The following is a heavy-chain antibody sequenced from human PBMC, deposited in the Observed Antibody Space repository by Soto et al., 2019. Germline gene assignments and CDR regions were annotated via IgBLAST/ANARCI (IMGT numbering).Heavy chain of an antibody. J-gene: IGHJ6*03. Sequence: PSETLSLTCAVSGGSISSSNWWSWVRQPPGKGLEWIGEIYHSGSTNYNPSLKSRVTISVDKSKNQFSLKLSSVTAADTAVYYCARGIGSPDYYYYMDVWGKGTTVTVSS. D-gene: IGHD2-21*01. V-gene: IGHV4-4*02. CDR3: ARGIGSPDYYYYMDV. CDR1: GGSISSSNW. CDR2: IYHSGST.